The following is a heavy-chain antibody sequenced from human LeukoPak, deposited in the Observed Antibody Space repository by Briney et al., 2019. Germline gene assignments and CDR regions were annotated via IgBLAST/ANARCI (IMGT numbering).Heavy chain of an antibody. V-gene: IGHV1-69*13. J-gene: IGHJ5*02. D-gene: IGHD1-26*01. CDR1: GGTFSSYA. CDR2: IIPIFGTA. CDR3: ARELELVGANNWFDP. Sequence: SVKVSCKASGGTFSSYAISWVRQAPGQGLEWMGGIIPIFGTANYAQKFQGRVTITADESTSTAYMKLSSLRSEDTAVYYCARELELVGANNWFDPWGQGTLVTVSS.